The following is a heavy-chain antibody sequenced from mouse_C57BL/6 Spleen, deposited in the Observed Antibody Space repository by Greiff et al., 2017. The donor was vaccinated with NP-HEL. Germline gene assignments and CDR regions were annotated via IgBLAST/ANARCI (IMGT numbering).Heavy chain of an antibody. Sequence: EVHLVESGGGLVKPGGSLKLSCAASGFTFSSYAMSWVRQTPEKRLEWVATISDGGSYTYYPDNVKGRFTISRDNAKNNLYLQMSHLKSEDTAMYYCARDRLGRAMDYWGQGTSVTVSS. D-gene: IGHD4-1*01. CDR1: GFTFSSYA. V-gene: IGHV5-4*01. CDR2: ISDGGSYT. CDR3: ARDRLGRAMDY. J-gene: IGHJ4*01.